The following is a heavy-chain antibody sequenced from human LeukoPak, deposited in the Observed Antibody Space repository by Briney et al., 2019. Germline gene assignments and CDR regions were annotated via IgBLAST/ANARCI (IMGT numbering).Heavy chain of an antibody. CDR2: IYSGNST. J-gene: IGHJ4*02. CDR3: AKDISYGSGSYFDY. D-gene: IGHD3-10*01. CDR1: RFTVSSNY. Sequence: GGSLRLSCAASRFTVSSNYMSWVRQAPGKGLEWVSVIYSGNSTYYADSVRGRFTISRDNSKNTLYLQMNSLRAEDTAVYYCAKDISYGSGSYFDYWGQGTLVTVSS. V-gene: IGHV3-66*01.